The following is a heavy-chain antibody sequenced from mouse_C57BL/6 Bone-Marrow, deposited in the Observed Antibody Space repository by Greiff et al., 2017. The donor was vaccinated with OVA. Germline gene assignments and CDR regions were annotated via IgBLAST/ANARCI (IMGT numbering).Heavy chain of an antibody. CDR1: GYAFSSSW. J-gene: IGHJ4*01. Sequence: QVQLQQSGPELVKPGASVKISCKASGYAFSSSWMNWVKQRPGKGLEWIGRIYPGDGDTNYNGKFKGKATLTADKSSSTAYMQLSSLTSEDSAVYFCATNYGSSWGDYWGQGTSVTVSS. D-gene: IGHD1-1*01. CDR3: ATNYGSSWGDY. V-gene: IGHV1-82*01. CDR2: IYPGDGDT.